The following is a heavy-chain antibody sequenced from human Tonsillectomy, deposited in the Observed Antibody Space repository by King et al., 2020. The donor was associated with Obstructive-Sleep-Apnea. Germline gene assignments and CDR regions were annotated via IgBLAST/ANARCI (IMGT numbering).Heavy chain of an antibody. V-gene: IGHV3-30*04. J-gene: IGHJ3*02. CDR1: GFTFSSYA. CDR3: ARDQEIIAARFAFDI. D-gene: IGHD6-6*01. Sequence: VQLVESGGGVVQPGRSLRLSCAASGFTFSSYAMHWVRQAPGTGLEWVAVISYDGSNKYYADSVKGRFTISRDNSKNTLYLQMNSLRAEDTAVYYCARDQEIIAARFAFDIWGQGTMVTVSS. CDR2: ISYDGSNK.